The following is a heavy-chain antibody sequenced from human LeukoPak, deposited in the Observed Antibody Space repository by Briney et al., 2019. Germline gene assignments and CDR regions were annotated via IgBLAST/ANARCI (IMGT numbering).Heavy chain of an antibody. CDR1: GGSISSSSYY. V-gene: IGHV4-39*07. CDR3: ARDWSSSSYTYYYYYMDV. CDR2: IYYSGST. D-gene: IGHD6-6*01. J-gene: IGHJ6*03. Sequence: SETQSLTCTVSGGSISSSSYYWGWIRQPPGKGLEWIGTIYYSGSTYYNPSLKSRVTISVDTSKNQVSLKLRSVTAADTAVYHCARDWSSSSYTYYYYYMDVWGKGTTVTVSS.